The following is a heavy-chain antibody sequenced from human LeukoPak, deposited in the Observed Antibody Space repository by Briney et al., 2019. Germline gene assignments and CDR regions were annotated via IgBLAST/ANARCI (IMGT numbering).Heavy chain of an antibody. CDR1: GYTFTGYH. Sequence: ASVKVSCKTSGYTFTGYHMHWVRQAPGQGLEWVGWINPNSGGTNYAQKIQGRVTMTRDTSINTAYMELSRLRSDDTAVYYCARGERDGDLDSWGQGTLVTVSS. D-gene: IGHD4-17*01. V-gene: IGHV1-2*02. CDR3: ARGERDGDLDS. J-gene: IGHJ4*02. CDR2: INPNSGGT.